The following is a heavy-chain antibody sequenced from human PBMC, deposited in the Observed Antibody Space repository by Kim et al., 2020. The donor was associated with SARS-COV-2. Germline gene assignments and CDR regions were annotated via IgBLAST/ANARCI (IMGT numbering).Heavy chain of an antibody. D-gene: IGHD3-22*01. V-gene: IGHV3-33*05. CDR3: ARARSGYYFLDY. J-gene: IGHJ4*02. CDR1: GFTFSSYG. CDR2: ISYDGSNK. Sequence: GGSLRLSCAASGFTFSSYGMHWVRQAPGKGLEWVAVISYDGSNKYYADSVKGRFTISRDNSKNTLYLQMNSLRAEDTAVYYCARARSGYYFLDYWGQGTL.